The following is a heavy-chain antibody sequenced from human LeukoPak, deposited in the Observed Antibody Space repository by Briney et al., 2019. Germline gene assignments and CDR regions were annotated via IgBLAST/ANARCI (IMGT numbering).Heavy chain of an antibody. CDR2: TIPIFGTA. V-gene: IGHV1-69*13. CDR1: GGTFSSYA. J-gene: IGHJ6*02. D-gene: IGHD4-17*01. CDR3: AREYGQYYYYGMDV. Sequence: ASVKVSCKASGGTFSSYAISWVRQAPGQGLEWMGGTIPIFGTANYAQKFQGRVTITADESTSTAYMELSSLRSEDTAVYYCAREYGQYYYYGMDVWGQGTTVTVSS.